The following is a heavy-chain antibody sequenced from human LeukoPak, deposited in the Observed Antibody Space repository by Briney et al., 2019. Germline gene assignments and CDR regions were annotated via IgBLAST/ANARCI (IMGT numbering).Heavy chain of an antibody. V-gene: IGHV3-11*04. Sequence: GGSLRLSRAASGFTFSDYYMSWIRQAPGKGLEWVSYISSSGSTIYYADSVKGRFTISRDNAKNSLYLQMNSLRAEDTALYYCAREGGSGWYSGWFDPWGQGTLVTVSS. D-gene: IGHD6-19*01. J-gene: IGHJ5*02. CDR2: ISSSGSTI. CDR1: GFTFSDYY. CDR3: AREGGSGWYSGWFDP.